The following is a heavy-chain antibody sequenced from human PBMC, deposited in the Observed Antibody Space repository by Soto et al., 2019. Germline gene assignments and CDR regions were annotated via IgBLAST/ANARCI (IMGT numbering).Heavy chain of an antibody. CDR2: IHHSGRT. Sequence: QVQLQESGPGLVKPSGTLSLTCDVSGDSISSDKWWSWVRQPPGKGLEWLGEIHHSGRTNYNPSLKSRVTILGEKSRNPVSLELSSMTAADTAVYYCARGGDWQFDYWGQGTLVTVSS. J-gene: IGHJ4*02. V-gene: IGHV4-4*02. CDR1: GDSISSDKW. CDR3: ARGGDWQFDY. D-gene: IGHD2-21*02.